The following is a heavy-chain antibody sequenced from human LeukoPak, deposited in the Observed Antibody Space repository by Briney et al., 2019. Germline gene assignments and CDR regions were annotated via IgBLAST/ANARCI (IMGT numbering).Heavy chain of an antibody. CDR1: GGSFSGYY. D-gene: IGHD6-13*01. CDR2: IYYSGST. V-gene: IGHV4-59*01. CDR3: ARVTGYMTEDYFDY. Sequence: SETLSLTCAVYGGSFSGYYWSWIRHPPAPGLEWIGYIYYSGSTNYNPSLKRQVTISVDTSKNQFSLRLSSVTAADTAGYYCARVTGYMTEDYFDYWGQGTLITVSS. J-gene: IGHJ4*02.